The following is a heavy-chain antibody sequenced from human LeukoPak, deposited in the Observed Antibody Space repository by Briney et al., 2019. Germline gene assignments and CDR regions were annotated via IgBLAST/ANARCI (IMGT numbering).Heavy chain of an antibody. Sequence: SETLSLTCAVYGGSFSGYYWSWIRQPPGKGLEWIGEINHSGSTNYNPSLKSRVTISVDTSKNQFSLKLSSVTAADTAVYYCARGMTTVVTTDPHYDYWGQGTLVTVSS. CDR3: ARGMTTVVTTDPHYDY. D-gene: IGHD4-23*01. V-gene: IGHV4-34*01. J-gene: IGHJ4*02. CDR1: GGSFSGYY. CDR2: INHSGST.